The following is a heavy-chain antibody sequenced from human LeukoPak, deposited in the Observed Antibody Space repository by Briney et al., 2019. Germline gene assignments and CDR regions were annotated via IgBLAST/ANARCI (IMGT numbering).Heavy chain of an antibody. Sequence: SETLSLTCTVSGGSISSSSYYWGWIRQPPGKGLEWIGSIYYSGSTYYNPSLNSRVTISVDTSKNQFSLKLSSVTAADTAVYYCARTTEAHSWRTRYYDYYMDVWGKGTTVTISS. V-gene: IGHV4-39*07. D-gene: IGHD6-13*01. CDR3: ARTTEAHSWRTRYYDYYMDV. CDR2: IYYSGST. J-gene: IGHJ6*03. CDR1: GGSISSSSYY.